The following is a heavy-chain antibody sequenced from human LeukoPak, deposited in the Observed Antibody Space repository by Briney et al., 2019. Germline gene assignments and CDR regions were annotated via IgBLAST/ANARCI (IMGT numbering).Heavy chain of an antibody. D-gene: IGHD6-6*01. CDR2: IYYSGST. V-gene: IGHV4-59*01. CDR1: GGSISSYY. CDR3: ARLVRSSSDYFDY. J-gene: IGHJ4*02. Sequence: SETLSLTCTVSGGSISSYYWSWIRQPPGKGLEWIGYIYYSGSTNYNPSLKSRVTISVDTSKNQFSLNLSSVTAADTAVYYCARLVRSSSDYFDYWGQGTLVTVSS.